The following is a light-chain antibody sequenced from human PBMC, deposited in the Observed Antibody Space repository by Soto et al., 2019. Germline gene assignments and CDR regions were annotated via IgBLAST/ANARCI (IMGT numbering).Light chain of an antibody. V-gene: IGLV2-14*01. CDR1: SSEDGGYNY. CDR2: DVS. CDR3: CSYTTSNTRQIV. J-gene: IGLJ1*01. Sequence: QSVLTQPASVSGSPGQSITISCTGTSSEDGGYNYVSWYQQHPGKAPKFMIYDVSNRPSGVSNRFSGSKSGNTASLTISGLQAEDEADYYCCSYTTSNTRQIVFGTGTKVTVL.